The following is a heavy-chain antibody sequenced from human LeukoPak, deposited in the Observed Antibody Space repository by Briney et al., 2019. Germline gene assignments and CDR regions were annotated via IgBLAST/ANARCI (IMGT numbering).Heavy chain of an antibody. CDR2: ISAYTGNT. V-gene: IGHV1-18*01. CDR1: GYTFTSYG. CDR3: AATATVTTDRHEASDAFDI. Sequence: ASVKVSCKASGYTFTSYGISWVRQAPGQGLEWMGWISAYTGNTNYAQKFQVRVTITADKSTSTAYMELSSLRSEDTAVYYCAATATVTTDRHEASDAFDIWGQGTMVTVSS. D-gene: IGHD4-17*01. J-gene: IGHJ3*02.